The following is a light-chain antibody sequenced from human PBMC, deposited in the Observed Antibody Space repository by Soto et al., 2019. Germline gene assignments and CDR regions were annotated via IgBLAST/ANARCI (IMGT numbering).Light chain of an antibody. CDR1: QTIDNW. CDR2: DAS. CDR3: QQYATYSET. V-gene: IGKV1-5*01. Sequence: DIQMTQSPSTLSASVGDRVTITCRASQTIDNWLAWYQQKPGQAPKLLIYDASSLESGVPSRFSGSGSGTEFTLTISSPQPDDFATYYCQQYATYSETFGQGTKVDIK. J-gene: IGKJ1*01.